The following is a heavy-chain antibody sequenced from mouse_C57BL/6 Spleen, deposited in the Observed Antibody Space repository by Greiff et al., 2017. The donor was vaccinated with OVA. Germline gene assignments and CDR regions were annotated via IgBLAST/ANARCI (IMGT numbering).Heavy chain of an antibody. CDR1: GYTFTSYW. V-gene: IGHV1-52*01. Sequence: QVQLQQPGAELVRPGSSVKLSCKASGYTFTSYWMHWVKQRPIQGLEWIGNIDPSDSETHYNQKFKDKATLTVDKSSSTAYMQLSSLTSEDSAVYYCARYPLYYGSSYGYFDVWGTGTTVTVSS. CDR3: ARYPLYYGSSYGYFDV. J-gene: IGHJ1*03. D-gene: IGHD1-1*01. CDR2: IDPSDSET.